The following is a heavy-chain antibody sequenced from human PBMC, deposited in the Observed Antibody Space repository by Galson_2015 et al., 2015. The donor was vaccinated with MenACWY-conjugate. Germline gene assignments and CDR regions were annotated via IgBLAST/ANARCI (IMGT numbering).Heavy chain of an antibody. V-gene: IGHV1-46*01. D-gene: IGHD3-10*01. CDR1: GYTFTNYY. Sequence: SVKVSCKASGYTFTNYYIHWVRQAPGQGLEWMGIINPSDGSTNYAQKFQGRVTMTRETSATTVSLELSSLRSEDTAVYYCARDLRRASMVRGSIVPDAFDMWGQGTMVTVSS. J-gene: IGHJ3*02. CDR2: INPSDGST. CDR3: ARDLRRASMVRGSIVPDAFDM.